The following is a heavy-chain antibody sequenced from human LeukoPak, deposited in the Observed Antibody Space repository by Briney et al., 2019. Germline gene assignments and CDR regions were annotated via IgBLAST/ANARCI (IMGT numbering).Heavy chain of an antibody. CDR1: GFSLSTSGMR. CDR2: IDWDDDK. V-gene: IGHV2-70*04. CDR3: ARTCFDSSLQGDDAFDI. Sequence: SGPTLVNPTQTLTLTCTFSGFSLSTSGMRVSWIRQPPGKALEWLARIDWDDDKFYSTSLKTRLTISKDTSKNQVVLTMTNMDPVDTATYYCARTCFDSSLQGDDAFDIWGQGTMVTVSS. J-gene: IGHJ3*02. D-gene: IGHD3-22*01.